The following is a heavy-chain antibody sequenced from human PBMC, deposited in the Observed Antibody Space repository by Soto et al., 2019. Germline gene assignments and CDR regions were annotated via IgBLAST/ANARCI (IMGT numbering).Heavy chain of an antibody. V-gene: IGHV3-23*01. CDR2: IYGSGGGT. Sequence: EVQLLESGGGLVQPGGSLRLSCAVSGFTFSTYSMNWVRQAPGKGLEWVSGIYGSGGGTFYADSVKGRFTISRDNSKNTLYLQMNSLRAEDTAVYYCAKDACVDGYWDFDYWGQGTLVTVSS. CDR1: GFTFSTYS. D-gene: IGHD5-12*01. CDR3: AKDACVDGYWDFDY. J-gene: IGHJ4*02.